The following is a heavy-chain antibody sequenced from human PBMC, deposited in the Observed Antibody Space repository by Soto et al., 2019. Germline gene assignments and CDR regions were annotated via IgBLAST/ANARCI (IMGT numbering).Heavy chain of an antibody. Sequence: QVQLVESGGGVVQPGRSLRLSCAASGFTFMTHGMHWVRQAPGKGLEWVAVISYDGSEKYYAESVKGRFSISRDNSKNTLYLQMNSLRGEDTAVYYCEKDFVPGMDVWGQGTTVTVSS. CDR2: ISYDGSEK. V-gene: IGHV3-30*18. CDR1: GFTFMTHG. CDR3: EKDFVPGMDV. D-gene: IGHD3-16*02. J-gene: IGHJ6*02.